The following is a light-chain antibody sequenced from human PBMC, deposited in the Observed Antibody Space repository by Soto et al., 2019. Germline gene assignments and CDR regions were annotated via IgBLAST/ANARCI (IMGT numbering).Light chain of an antibody. CDR2: WAS. CDR1: PGLLYSSNGRTY. CDR3: QQYYDAAYT. Sequence: DIVVTQSPDSLAVSLGERATIHSRSTPGLLYSSNGRTYLPWYQQKPVQPLKLLIPWASTRESGVPDRFSGGGSGTDFTLTISSLQAEDVAVYYCQQYYDAAYTFGQGTKLEIK. J-gene: IGKJ2*01. V-gene: IGKV4-1*01.